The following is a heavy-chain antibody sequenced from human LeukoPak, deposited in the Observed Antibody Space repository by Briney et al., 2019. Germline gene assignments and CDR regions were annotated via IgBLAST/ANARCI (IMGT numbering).Heavy chain of an antibody. Sequence: PGGSLRLSCAASGFTFNNYAMSWVRQVPGKGLEWVSAITGSGVTTYYADSVKGRFTIFRDNSENTLYLEMNSLRAEDTAIYYCAKDRSGNSGPFDYWGQETLVTVSS. D-gene: IGHD6-19*01. J-gene: IGHJ4*02. CDR2: ITGSGVTT. V-gene: IGHV3-23*01. CDR1: GFTFNNYA. CDR3: AKDRSGNSGPFDY.